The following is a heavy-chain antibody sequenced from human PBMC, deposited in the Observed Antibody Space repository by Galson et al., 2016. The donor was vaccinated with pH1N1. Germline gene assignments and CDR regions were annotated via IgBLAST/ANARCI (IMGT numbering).Heavy chain of an antibody. V-gene: IGHV1-24*01. CDR1: GYSLTELS. CDR2: LDPAIGET. D-gene: IGHD5-18*01. Sequence: QSGAEVKKPGESLKISCKVSGYSLTELSMHWVRLAPGKGLEWMGGLDPAIGETVYAQKFQGRITMTEDTSTDTAYMKLSSLTSEDTAIYYCALGYPNYPPIHYYGIDVWGQGTTVIVSS. CDR3: ALGYPNYPPIHYYGIDV. J-gene: IGHJ6*02.